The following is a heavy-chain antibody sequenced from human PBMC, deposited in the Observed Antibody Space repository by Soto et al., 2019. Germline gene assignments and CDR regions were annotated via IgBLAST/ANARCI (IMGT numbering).Heavy chain of an antibody. V-gene: IGHV1-2*02. J-gene: IGHJ5*02. CDR1: GYKFTAYY. Sequence: ASVKVSCKASGYKFTAYYMHWVRQAPGQGLEWMGWINPGSGATSYAQTFQGRVTMTRDTSINTVYMEVTSLRPDDTAVYYCARLSKGYCSDTSCYSWPDPWGQGTLVTVSS. D-gene: IGHD2-2*01. CDR3: ARLSKGYCSDTSCYSWPDP. CDR2: INPGSGAT.